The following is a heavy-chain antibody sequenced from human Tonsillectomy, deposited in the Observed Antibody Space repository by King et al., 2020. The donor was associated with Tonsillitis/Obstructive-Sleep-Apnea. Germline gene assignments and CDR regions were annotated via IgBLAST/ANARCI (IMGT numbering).Heavy chain of an antibody. J-gene: IGHJ6*03. V-gene: IGHV3-30*03. Sequence: VQLVESGGGVVQPGMSLRLSCAASGFTFSNYGMHWVRQAPGKGLEWVAVISDDGSNKYYADSVKGRFTISRDNSKNTLYLQVNSLRPEDTAMYYCTRDTEDIVVVVAAFYYYYMDVWGKGTTVTVSS. CDR3: TRDTEDIVVVVAAFYYYYMDV. D-gene: IGHD2-15*01. CDR2: ISDDGSNK. CDR1: GFTFSNYG.